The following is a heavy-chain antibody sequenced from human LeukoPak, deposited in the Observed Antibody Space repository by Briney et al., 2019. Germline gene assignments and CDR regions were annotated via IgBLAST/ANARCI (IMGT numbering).Heavy chain of an antibody. D-gene: IGHD5-18*01. CDR1: GFTFSSYW. V-gene: IGHV3-74*01. Sequence: GGSLRLSCAASGFTFSSYWMHWVRQAPGKGLVWVSRIKSDGSTTTYADSVKGRFTISRDNAKNTLYLQMNSLRAVDTAVYYCARVVDTHFDYWGQGTLVTVSS. J-gene: IGHJ4*02. CDR2: IKSDGSTT. CDR3: ARVVDTHFDY.